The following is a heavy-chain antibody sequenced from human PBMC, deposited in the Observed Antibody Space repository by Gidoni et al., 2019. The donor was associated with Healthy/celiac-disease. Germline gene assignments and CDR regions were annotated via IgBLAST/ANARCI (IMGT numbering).Heavy chain of an antibody. V-gene: IGHV4-39*01. CDR2: IYYSGSP. CDR1: GGSNSSSGYY. J-gene: IGHJ4*02. D-gene: IGHD2-2*01. CDR3: ARLRLFAPTYRYFDY. Sequence: QLQLPESGPGLVKPSEALSLTCTASGGSNSSSGYYWGWIRQPPGKVLVWSGSIYYSGSPYYNPSLKSRVTISVDTSKNQFSLKLSSVTAADTAVYYCARLRLFAPTYRYFDYWGQGTLVTVSS.